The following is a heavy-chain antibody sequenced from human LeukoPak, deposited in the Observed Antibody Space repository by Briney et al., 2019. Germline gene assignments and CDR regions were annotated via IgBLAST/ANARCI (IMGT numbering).Heavy chain of an antibody. CDR3: TVGPPNWGFDY. V-gene: IGHV1-8*01. D-gene: IGHD7-27*01. J-gene: IGHJ4*02. CDR2: MSPNSGNT. CDR1: RYTFTIHD. Sequence: ASVNLSCKASRYTFTIHDINWVREAPGKGFEWMGWMSPNSGNTGYAQRFQGRVAITRNTSISTAYMELSSLRSEDTAVYYCTVGPPNWGFDYWGQGTLVTVSS.